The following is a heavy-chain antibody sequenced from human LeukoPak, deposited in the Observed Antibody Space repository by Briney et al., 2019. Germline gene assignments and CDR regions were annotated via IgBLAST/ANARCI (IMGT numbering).Heavy chain of an antibody. CDR3: ARVRTGDYLDAFDI. V-gene: IGHV3-53*01. D-gene: IGHD7-27*01. CDR2: IYGAGKT. Sequence: GGSLSLSCAASGFTVSSNYMNWVRQSPGKGLEWVSVIYGAGKTYYAASVKGPFTIYKDNSKNTLYLQTNSLTAEDTALYYFARVRTGDYLDAFDIWGHGTMVFVSS. CDR1: GFTVSSNY. J-gene: IGHJ3*02.